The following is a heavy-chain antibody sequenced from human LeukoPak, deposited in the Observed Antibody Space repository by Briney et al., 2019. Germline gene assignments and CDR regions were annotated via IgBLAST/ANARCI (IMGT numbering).Heavy chain of an antibody. D-gene: IGHD6-19*01. Sequence: GGSLGLSCAASGFTFSSYAMSWVRQAPGKGLEWVSAISGSGRSTYYADSVKGRFTIYRDNSKNTLYLEMNSLTVEDTAVYYCAKVPYSSGFNGDAFDIWGQGTMVTVSS. CDR2: ISGSGRST. J-gene: IGHJ3*02. CDR3: AKVPYSSGFNGDAFDI. V-gene: IGHV3-23*01. CDR1: GFTFSSYA.